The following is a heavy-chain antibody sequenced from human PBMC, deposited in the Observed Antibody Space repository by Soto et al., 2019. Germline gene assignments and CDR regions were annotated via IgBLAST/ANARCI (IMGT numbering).Heavy chain of an antibody. V-gene: IGHV3-30*18. CDR2: ISYDGSNK. CDR1: GFTFSSYG. CDR3: AKGSDYIDY. D-gene: IGHD3-3*01. Sequence: QVQLVESGGGVVQPGRSLRLSCAASGFTFSSYGMHWVRQAPGKGLEWVAVISYDGSNKYYADSVKGRFTISRDNSKNTLYLQMNSLRAEDTAVYYCAKGSDYIDYWGQGTLVTVSS. J-gene: IGHJ4*02.